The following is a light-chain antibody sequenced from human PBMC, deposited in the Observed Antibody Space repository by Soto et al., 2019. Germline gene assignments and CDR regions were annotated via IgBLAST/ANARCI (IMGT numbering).Light chain of an antibody. CDR2: LAS. CDR3: QQYYSTPLT. CDR1: QSVLYSSNNKNY. V-gene: IGKV4-1*01. Sequence: DIVMTQSPDSLAVSLGERATINCKSSQSVLYSSNNKNYLAWYQRKPGQPPKLLIYLASTRESGVPDRFSGSGYGRDFALTISSLQAEDVTVYYCQQYYSTPLTFGGGTKVEIK. J-gene: IGKJ4*01.